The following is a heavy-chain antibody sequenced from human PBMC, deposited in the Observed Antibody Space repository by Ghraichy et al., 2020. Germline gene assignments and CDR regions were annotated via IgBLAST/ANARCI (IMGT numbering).Heavy chain of an antibody. CDR2: INSDGSSP. CDR1: GFTFSSYW. D-gene: IGHD1-26*01. CDR3: ARPWDSSFQLTWFDP. J-gene: IGHJ5*02. Sequence: GGSLRLSCAASGFTFSSYWMHWVRQAPGKGLVWVSRINSDGSSPSYADSVKGRFTISRDNAKNTLYLQMNSLRAENTAVYYCARPWDSSFQLTWFDPWGQGTLVTVSS. V-gene: IGHV3-74*01.